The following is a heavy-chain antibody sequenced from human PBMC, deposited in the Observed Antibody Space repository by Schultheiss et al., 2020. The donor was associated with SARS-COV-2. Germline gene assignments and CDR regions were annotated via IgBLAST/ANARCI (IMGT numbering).Heavy chain of an antibody. Sequence: GESLKISCKASGYTFTGYYMHWVRQAPGQGLEWMGRINPNSGGTNYAQKFQGRVTMTRDTSISTAYMELSRLRSDDTAIYFCARSTAWSDNWFDPWGQGTMVTVSS. J-gene: IGHJ5*01. CDR3: ARSTAWSDNWFDP. CDR1: GYTFTGYY. D-gene: IGHD2-8*02. CDR2: INPNSGGT. V-gene: IGHV1-2*06.